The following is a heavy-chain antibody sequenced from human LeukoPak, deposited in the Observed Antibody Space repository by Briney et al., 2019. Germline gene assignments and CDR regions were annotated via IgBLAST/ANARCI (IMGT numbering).Heavy chain of an antibody. CDR3: ARVCSSGRCLDY. J-gene: IGHJ4*02. CDR1: GGSISSGDYY. Sequence: SETLSLTCTVSGGSISSGDYYWSWIRQPPGKGLEWIGYIYYSGSTYYNPSLKSRVTISVDTSKNQVSLRLSSVTAADTAVYYCARVCSSGRCLDYWGQGTLVTVSS. D-gene: IGHD2-15*01. V-gene: IGHV4-30-4*08. CDR2: IYYSGST.